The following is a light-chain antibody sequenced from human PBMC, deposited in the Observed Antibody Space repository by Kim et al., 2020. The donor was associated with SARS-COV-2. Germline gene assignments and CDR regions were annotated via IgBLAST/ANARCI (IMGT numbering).Light chain of an antibody. V-gene: IGLV3-19*01. CDR2: GKN. CDR1: SLRSYY. J-gene: IGLJ1*01. Sequence: SSELTQDPAVSVALGQTVRITCQGDSLRSYYASWYQQKPGQAPVLVIYGKNNRPSGIPDRFSGSSSGNTASLTITGAQAEDEADYYCNSRDSSGNHPWYVFGTGTKVTVL. CDR3: NSRDSSGNHPWYV.